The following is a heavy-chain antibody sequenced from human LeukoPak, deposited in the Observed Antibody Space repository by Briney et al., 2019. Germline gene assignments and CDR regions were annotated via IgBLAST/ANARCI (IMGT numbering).Heavy chain of an antibody. Sequence: SVKVSCKASGGTFSSSAITWVRQAPGQGFEWMGGIIPILDTANYAQMFQGRVTITADKSTSTVYMELSSLRSEDTAVYYCARGRDYGDYAGYWGQGTLVTVSS. J-gene: IGHJ4*02. CDR3: ARGRDYGDYAGY. CDR1: GGTFSSSA. D-gene: IGHD4-17*01. CDR2: IIPILDTA. V-gene: IGHV1-69*10.